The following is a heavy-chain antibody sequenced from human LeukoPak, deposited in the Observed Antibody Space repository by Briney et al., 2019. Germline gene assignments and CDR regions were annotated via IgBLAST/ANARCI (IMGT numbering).Heavy chain of an antibody. CDR1: GFTFSNYA. V-gene: IGHV3-23*01. J-gene: IGHJ5*02. CDR3: AKGGFGELLRFDP. Sequence: GGSLRLSCAASGFTFSNYAMTWVRQALGKGLEWVSAISGSGGSTYYADSVKGRFTISRDNSKNTLYLQMNSLRAEDTAVYYCAKGGFGELLRFDPWGQGTLVTVSS. D-gene: IGHD3-10*01. CDR2: ISGSGGST.